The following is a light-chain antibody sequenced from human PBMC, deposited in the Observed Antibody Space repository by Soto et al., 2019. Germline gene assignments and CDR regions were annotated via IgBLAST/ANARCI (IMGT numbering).Light chain of an antibody. CDR3: QQYDAWPLT. Sequence: EIVLTRSPATMSLSPGERATLSCRASQSVSSYLAWYQQKPGQAPRLLIYNASNRATGIPARFSGSWSGTEFTLTINSLQSEDFAVYYFQQYDAWPLTFGGGTKVDIK. V-gene: IGKV3-11*01. CDR2: NAS. J-gene: IGKJ4*01. CDR1: QSVSSY.